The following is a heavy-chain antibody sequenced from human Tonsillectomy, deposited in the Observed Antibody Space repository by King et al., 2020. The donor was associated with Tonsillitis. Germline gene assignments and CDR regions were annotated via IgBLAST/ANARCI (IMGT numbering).Heavy chain of an antibody. Sequence: QLQESGPGLVKPSQTLSLTCTVSGDSVSSGSYYWSWIRQPAGKGLEWIGCIYTSGNTKYNPSLTIRLTKAIATSTNQCSLKLSSVTAADTAVYYCGRDSAGYGSGWVDYWGQGTLVTVSS. D-gene: IGHD6-19*01. CDR1: GDSVSSGSYY. CDR3: GRDSAGYGSGWVDY. CDR2: IYTSGNT. V-gene: IGHV4-61*02. J-gene: IGHJ4*02.